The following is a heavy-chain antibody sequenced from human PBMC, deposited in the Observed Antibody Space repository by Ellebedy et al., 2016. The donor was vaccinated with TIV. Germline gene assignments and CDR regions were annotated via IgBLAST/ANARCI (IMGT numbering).Heavy chain of an antibody. D-gene: IGHD1-1*01. CDR2: INPTFRGT. CDR3: AREPGTTGTTWGGWRFDP. CDR1: GYTFSDYY. J-gene: IGHJ5*02. V-gene: IGHV1-46*01. Sequence: AASVKVSCKASGYTFSDYYIHWVRQAPGQGLEWMGIINPTFRGTTYAQRFQGRVTMTSDTSTSTGYLEVRSLRSEDTAVYYCAREPGTTGTTWGGWRFDPWGQGTLVTVPS.